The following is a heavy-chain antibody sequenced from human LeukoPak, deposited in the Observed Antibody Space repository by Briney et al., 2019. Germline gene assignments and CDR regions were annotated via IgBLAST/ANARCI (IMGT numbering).Heavy chain of an antibody. CDR3: ARGYDYGGNGFYLFDY. CDR1: GGSISSGGYS. D-gene: IGHD4-23*01. Sequence: PSETLSLTCTVSGGSISSGGYSWSWIRQHPGKGLEWIGYIYYSGSTYYNPSLKSRVTIPVDTSKNQFSLKLSSVTAADTAVYYCARGYDYGGNGFYLFDYWGQGTLVTVSS. CDR2: IYYSGST. V-gene: IGHV4-31*03. J-gene: IGHJ4*02.